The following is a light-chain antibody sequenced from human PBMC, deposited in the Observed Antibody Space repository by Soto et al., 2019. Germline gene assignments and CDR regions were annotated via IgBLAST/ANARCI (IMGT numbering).Light chain of an antibody. Sequence: DIPLTQSPSFLSASVGDRVTITCRASQGISSYLAWYQQKPGKAPKLLIYAASTLQSGVPSRFSGSGSGTEFTLTISSLQPEDFATYYCQQLNSYPLSVGPGTKVDIK. J-gene: IGKJ3*01. V-gene: IGKV1-9*01. CDR1: QGISSY. CDR3: QQLNSYPLS. CDR2: AAS.